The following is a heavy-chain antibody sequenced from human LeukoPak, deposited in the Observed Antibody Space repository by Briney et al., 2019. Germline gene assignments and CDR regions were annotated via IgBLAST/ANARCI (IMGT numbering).Heavy chain of an antibody. V-gene: IGHV1-69*01. Sequence: SVKVSCKASGGTFSSYAISWVRQAPGQGLEWMGGIIPIFGTANYAQKFQGRVTITADESTSTAYMELSSLRSEDTAVYYCAREGDAYCSGGSCYSGWFDPWGQGTLVTVSS. CDR1: GGTFSSYA. D-gene: IGHD2-15*01. CDR2: IIPIFGTA. CDR3: AREGDAYCSGGSCYSGWFDP. J-gene: IGHJ5*02.